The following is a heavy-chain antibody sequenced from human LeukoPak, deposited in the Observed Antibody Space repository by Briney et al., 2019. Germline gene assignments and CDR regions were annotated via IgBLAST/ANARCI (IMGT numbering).Heavy chain of an antibody. J-gene: IGHJ4*02. CDR3: ARWTTTYLDY. Sequence: ASVKVSCKAPGYTFTSYYIHWVRQAPGQGLEWMGIINPSGGSTNYAQKFQGRVTMTRDTSTSTVHMELSSLRSEDSAVYYCARWTTTYLDYWGQGTLVTVSS. CDR1: GYTFTSYY. V-gene: IGHV1-46*01. D-gene: IGHD4-11*01. CDR2: INPSGGST.